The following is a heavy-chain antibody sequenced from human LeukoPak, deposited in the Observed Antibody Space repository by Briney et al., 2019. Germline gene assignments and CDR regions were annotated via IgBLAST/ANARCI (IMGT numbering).Heavy chain of an antibody. CDR2: IYYSGGT. CDR3: ARRGILTGYYFFDY. CDR1: GGSISSYY. J-gene: IGHJ4*02. D-gene: IGHD3-9*01. Sequence: PSETLSLTCTVSGGSISSYYWSWIRQPPGKGLEWIGYIYYSGGTNYNPSLKSRVTISVDTSKNQFSLKLSSVTAADTAVYYCARRGILTGYYFFDYWGQGTLVTVSS. V-gene: IGHV4-59*08.